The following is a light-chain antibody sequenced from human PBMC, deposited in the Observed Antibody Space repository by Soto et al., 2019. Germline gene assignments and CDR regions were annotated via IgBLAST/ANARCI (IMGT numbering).Light chain of an antibody. CDR2: LNSDGSH. CDR1: SGHSSYA. CDR3: HTWGTGIVV. V-gene: IGLV4-69*01. J-gene: IGLJ2*01. Sequence: QSVLTQSPSASASLGASVKLTCTLSSGHSSYAIAWHQQQPEKGPRYLMKLNSDGSHSKGDGIPDRFSGSSSGAERYLTISSLQAEDEADYYCHTWGTGIVVFGGGTKRTVL.